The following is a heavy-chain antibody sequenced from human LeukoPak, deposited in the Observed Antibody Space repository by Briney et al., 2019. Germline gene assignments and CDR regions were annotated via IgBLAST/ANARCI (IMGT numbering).Heavy chain of an antibody. CDR3: AKALEMATIGGFDP. Sequence: PGGSLRLSCAASGFTFSSYAMSWVRQAPGKGLEWVSATSGSGGSTYYADSVKGRFTISRDNSKNTLYLQMNSLRAEDTAVYYCAKALEMATIGGFDPWGQGTLVTVSS. D-gene: IGHD5-24*01. V-gene: IGHV3-23*01. J-gene: IGHJ5*02. CDR1: GFTFSSYA. CDR2: TSGSGGST.